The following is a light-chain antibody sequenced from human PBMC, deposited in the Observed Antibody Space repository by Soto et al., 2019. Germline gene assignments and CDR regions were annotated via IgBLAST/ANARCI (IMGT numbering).Light chain of an antibody. CDR1: QGISSY. J-gene: IGKJ4*01. CDR2: SAS. CDR3: QQLYSYPRT. V-gene: IGKV1-9*01. Sequence: DIQMTQSPSSLSASVGDRVTITCRASQGISSYLAWYQQKPGKAPKLLISSASTLQSGVPSRFSGSGSGTDFTLTISSLQPEDFATYYCQQLYSYPRTFGGGTKVDIK.